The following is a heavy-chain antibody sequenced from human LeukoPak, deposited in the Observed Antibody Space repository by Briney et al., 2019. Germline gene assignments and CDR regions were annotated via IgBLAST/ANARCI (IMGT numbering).Heavy chain of an antibody. V-gene: IGHV4-59*01. CDR1: GGSISSYH. J-gene: IGHJ4*02. CDR3: ARGGASFDH. Sequence: PSETLSLTCTVSGGSISSYHWSWIRRPPGKELEWIGYIYYSGTTNYNPSLKSRVTISVDTSKNQFSLNLTSVTTADTAVYYCARGGASFDHWGQGALVTVSS. CDR2: IYYSGTT.